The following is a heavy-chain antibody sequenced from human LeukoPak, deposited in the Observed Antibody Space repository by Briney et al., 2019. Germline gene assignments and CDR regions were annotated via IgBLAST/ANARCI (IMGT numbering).Heavy chain of an antibody. CDR3: ARVFTGDLYFDY. CDR2: IYYSGNT. CDR1: GGSISSGDYY. V-gene: IGHV4-30-4*01. D-gene: IGHD4-17*01. Sequence: SETLSLTCTVSGGSISSGDYYWSWIRQPPGKGLEWIGYIYYSGNTYYNPSLKSRVTISVDTSKNQFSLKLSSVTAADTAVYYCARVFTGDLYFDYWGQGTLVTVSS. J-gene: IGHJ4*02.